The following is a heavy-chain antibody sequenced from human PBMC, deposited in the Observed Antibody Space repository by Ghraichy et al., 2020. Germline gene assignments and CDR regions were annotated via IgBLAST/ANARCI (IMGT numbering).Heavy chain of an antibody. CDR2: ISYDGINK. D-gene: IGHD3-22*01. Sequence: GGSLRLSCAASGFSFSSYAMHWVRQAPGKGLEWVAVISYDGINKYYADSVKGRFTISRDNSKNTLYLQMNSLRAEDTAVYYCARDREYSGYRGSTDYWGQGTLVTVSS. CDR1: GFSFSSYA. J-gene: IGHJ4*02. CDR3: ARDREYSGYRGSTDY. V-gene: IGHV3-30*04.